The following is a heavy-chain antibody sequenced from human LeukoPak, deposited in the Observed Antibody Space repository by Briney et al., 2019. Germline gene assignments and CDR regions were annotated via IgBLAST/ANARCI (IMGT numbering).Heavy chain of an antibody. CDR2: IYTSGST. CDR1: GGSINSGSYY. J-gene: IGHJ5*02. Sequence: SETLSLTCTVSGGSINSGSYYWSWIRQSAGKGLEWIGRIYTSGSTNYNPSLKSRLTISVDTSKNQFSLKLSSVTAADTAVYYCARDRSSWYGSRESVTEFDPWGQGTLVTVSS. D-gene: IGHD6-13*01. V-gene: IGHV4-61*02. CDR3: ARDRSSWYGSRESVTEFDP.